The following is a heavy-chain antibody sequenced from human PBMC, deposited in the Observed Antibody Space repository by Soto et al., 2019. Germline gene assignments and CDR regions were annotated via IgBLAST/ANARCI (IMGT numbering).Heavy chain of an antibody. CDR3: AKAKYSNYVLAFDY. D-gene: IGHD4-4*01. CDR2: ISWNSGSI. V-gene: IGHV3-9*01. J-gene: IGHJ4*02. Sequence: GGSLRLSCAASGFTFDDYAMHWVRQAPGKGLEWVSGISWNSGSIGYADSVKGRFTISRDNAKNSLYLQMNSLRAEDTALYYCAKAKYSNYVLAFDYWGQGTLVTVSS. CDR1: GFTFDDYA.